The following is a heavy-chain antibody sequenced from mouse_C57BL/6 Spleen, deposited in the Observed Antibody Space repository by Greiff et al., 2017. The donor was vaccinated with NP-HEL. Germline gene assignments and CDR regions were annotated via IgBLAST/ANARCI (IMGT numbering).Heavy chain of an antibody. J-gene: IGHJ1*03. D-gene: IGHD1-1*01. CDR2: IDPSDSET. CDR1: GYTFTSYW. Sequence: QVQLQQPGAELVRPGSSVKLSCKASGYTFTSYWMHWVKQRPIQGLEWIGNIDPSDSETHYTQKFKDKATLTVDKSSSTAYMQLSSLTSEDSAVYYCARPSMGYGSSYGYFDVWGTGTTVTVSS. CDR3: ARPSMGYGSSYGYFDV. V-gene: IGHV1-52*01.